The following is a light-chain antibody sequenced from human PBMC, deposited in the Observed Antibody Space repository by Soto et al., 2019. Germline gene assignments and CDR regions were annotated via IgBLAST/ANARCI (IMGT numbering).Light chain of an antibody. J-gene: IGKJ1*01. CDR2: KAS. V-gene: IGKV1-5*03. CDR3: QQYKSSST. Sequence: DIQMAQSPSSLSASVGDRVTITCRASQSISSYLNWYQQKPGKAPNLLINKASSLQSEVPSRFSGSGSGTEFTLTITSLQPDDFGVYYCQQYKSSSTFGQGTTGDIK. CDR1: QSISSY.